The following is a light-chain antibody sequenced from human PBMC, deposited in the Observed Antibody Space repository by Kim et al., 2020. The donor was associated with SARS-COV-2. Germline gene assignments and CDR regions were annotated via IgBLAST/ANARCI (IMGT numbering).Light chain of an antibody. Sequence: SYELTQPPSVSVAPGKTATITCGGNNIGSKSVHWYQQRPGQAPVLVIYYDADRPSGIPERFSGSNSGNTATLTISRVEAGDEADYYCLVWDSSSDHYVFG. CDR3: LVWDSSSDHYV. CDR2: YDA. V-gene: IGLV3-21*04. J-gene: IGLJ1*01. CDR1: NIGSKS.